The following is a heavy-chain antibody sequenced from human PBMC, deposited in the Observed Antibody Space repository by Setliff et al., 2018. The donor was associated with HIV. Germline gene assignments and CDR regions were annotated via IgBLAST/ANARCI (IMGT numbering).Heavy chain of an antibody. CDR3: ARDPSSGIYYDSSGQYFQN. J-gene: IGHJ1*01. Sequence: FTSYGISWVRQAPGQGLEWMGWISAYNGNTNYAQKFQGRVSMTIDTSTSSAYMGLRNLRPDDTAVYFCARDPSSGIYYDSSGQYFQNWGQGTLVTVSS. V-gene: IGHV1-18*01. CDR2: ISAYNGNT. CDR1: FTSYG. D-gene: IGHD3-22*01.